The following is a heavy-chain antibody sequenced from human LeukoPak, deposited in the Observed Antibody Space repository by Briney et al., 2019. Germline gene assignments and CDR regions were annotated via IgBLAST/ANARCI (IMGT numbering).Heavy chain of an antibody. CDR2: IYTSGST. CDR3: AREGHYYDSSGQDY. J-gene: IGHJ4*02. Sequence: SETLSLTCTVSGGSISSGSYYWSWIRQPAGKGLEWIGRIYTSGSTNYNPSLKSRVTISVDTSKNQSSLKLSSVTAADTAVYYCAREGHYYDSSGQDYWGQGTLVTVSS. CDR1: GGSISSGSYY. V-gene: IGHV4-61*02. D-gene: IGHD3-22*01.